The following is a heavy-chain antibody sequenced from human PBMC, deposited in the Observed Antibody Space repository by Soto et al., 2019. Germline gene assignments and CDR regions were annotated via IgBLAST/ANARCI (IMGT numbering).Heavy chain of an antibody. CDR2: ISYDGSNK. D-gene: IGHD6-13*01. V-gene: IGHV3-30-3*01. J-gene: IGHJ5*02. Sequence: RRLSCAASGFTFSSYAMHWVRQAPGKGLEWVAVISYDGSNKYYADSVKGRFTISRDNSKNTLYLQMNSLRAEDTAVYYCARSWQQLTVSWFDPWGQGTLVTVSS. CDR3: ARSWQQLTVSWFDP. CDR1: GFTFSSYA.